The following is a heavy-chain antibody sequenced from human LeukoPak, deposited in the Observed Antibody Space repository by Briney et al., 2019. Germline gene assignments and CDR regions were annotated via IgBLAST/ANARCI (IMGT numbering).Heavy chain of an antibody. J-gene: IGHJ5*02. Sequence: GGSLRLSCAASGFTLSNAWMSWVRQAPGKGLEWVGRIKSKTDGGTTDYAAPVKGRFTISRDDSKNTLCLQMNSLKTEDTAVYWAVAATSGWFDPWGQGTLVTVPS. V-gene: IGHV3-15*01. CDR1: GFTLSNAW. CDR2: IKSKTDGGTT. CDR3: VAATSGWFDP. D-gene: IGHD2-15*01.